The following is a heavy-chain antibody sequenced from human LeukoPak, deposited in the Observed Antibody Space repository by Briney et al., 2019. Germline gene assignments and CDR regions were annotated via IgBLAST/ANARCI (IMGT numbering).Heavy chain of an antibody. CDR2: IDYGGRVV. V-gene: IGHV3-48*01. J-gene: IGHJ4*02. CDR1: GFTFSDYT. CDR3: TRDLEY. Sequence: GGPLRLSCVASGFTFSDYTMNWVRQAPGKGREWLSYIDYGGRVVYYADSVKGRFTISRDNAENSLYLQMNSLRVEDTALYYCTRDLEYWGQGVLVTVSS.